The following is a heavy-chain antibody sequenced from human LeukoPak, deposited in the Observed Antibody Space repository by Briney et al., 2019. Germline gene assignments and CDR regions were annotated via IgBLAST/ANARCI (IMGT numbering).Heavy chain of an antibody. Sequence: GGSLRLSCAASGFTFSDYYMSWIRQAPGKGLEWVSYISSSGSTIYYADSVKGRFTISRDNAKNSLYLQMNSLRAEDTAVYYCAKDLSTVTTPLVAWGQGTLVTVSS. J-gene: IGHJ4*02. CDR3: AKDLSTVTTPLVA. CDR2: ISSSGSTI. CDR1: GFTFSDYY. V-gene: IGHV3-11*01. D-gene: IGHD4-17*01.